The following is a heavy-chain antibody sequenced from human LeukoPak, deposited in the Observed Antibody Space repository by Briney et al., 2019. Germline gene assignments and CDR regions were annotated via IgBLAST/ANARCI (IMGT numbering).Heavy chain of an antibody. J-gene: IGHJ4*02. CDR3: AREAQGGYDSDDYFDY. V-gene: IGHV1-69*13. Sequence: RASVTVSCTASGGTFSSYAISWVRQAPGQGLEWMGGIIPIFGTANYAQKFQGRVTITADESTSTAYMELSSLRSEDTAVYYCAREAQGGYDSDDYFDYWGQGTLVTVSS. CDR2: IIPIFGTA. D-gene: IGHD5-12*01. CDR1: GGTFSSYA.